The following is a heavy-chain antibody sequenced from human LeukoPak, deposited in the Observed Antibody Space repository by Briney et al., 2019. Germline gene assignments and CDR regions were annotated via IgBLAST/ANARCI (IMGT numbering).Heavy chain of an antibody. CDR3: VRGAARAYYMDV. Sequence: GGSLRLSCAASGFTFSSYAMSWVRQAPGKGLEWVSVIYSGGSTYYADSVKGRFTISRDNSKNTLYLQMNSLRAEDTAVYYCVRGAARAYYMDVWGKGTTVTVSS. CDR2: IYSGGST. CDR1: GFTFSSYA. V-gene: IGHV3-66*01. D-gene: IGHD6-6*01. J-gene: IGHJ6*03.